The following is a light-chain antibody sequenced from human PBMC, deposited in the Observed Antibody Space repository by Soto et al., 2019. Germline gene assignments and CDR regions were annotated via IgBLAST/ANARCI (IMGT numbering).Light chain of an antibody. J-gene: IGKJ1*01. CDR2: GAS. CDR1: QSIRSN. CDR3: QQYNNLPLS. Sequence: EIVMTQSPATLSVSPGERATLSCRASQSIRSNLAWYQQKPGQTPRVLIYGASTRATGIPARFSGSGSGTEFTLTISSLQSEDFAVYYCQQYNNLPLSFGQGTKVEIK. V-gene: IGKV3-15*01.